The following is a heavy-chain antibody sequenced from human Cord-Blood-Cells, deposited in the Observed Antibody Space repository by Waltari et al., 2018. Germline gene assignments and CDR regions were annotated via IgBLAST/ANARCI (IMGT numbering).Heavy chain of an antibody. V-gene: IGHV1-2*04. CDR3: ARDLPYYDILTGYYHYYGMDV. CDR1: GYTFTGYY. J-gene: IGHJ6*02. Sequence: QVQLVQSGAEVKKPVASVKVSCKASGYTFTGYYMHWVRQAPGQGREWMGWINPNSGGTNYAQKFQGWVTMTRDTSISTAYMELSRLRSDDTAVYYCARDLPYYDILTGYYHYYGMDVWGQGTTVTVSS. CDR2: INPNSGGT. D-gene: IGHD3-9*01.